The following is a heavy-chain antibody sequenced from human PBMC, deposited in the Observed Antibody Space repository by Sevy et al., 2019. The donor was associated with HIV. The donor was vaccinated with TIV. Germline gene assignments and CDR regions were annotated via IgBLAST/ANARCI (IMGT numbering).Heavy chain of an antibody. CDR1: GGSISSGDYY. V-gene: IGHV4-30-4*01. CDR2: IYYSGST. CDR3: AREGRSGYYPFDY. D-gene: IGHD3-22*01. J-gene: IGHJ4*02. Sequence: SETLSLTCTVSGGSISSGDYYWSWIRQPPGKGLEWFGYIYYSGSTYYNPSLKSRVTISVDTSKNQFSLKLSSVTAADTAVYYCAREGRSGYYPFDYWGQGTLVTVSS.